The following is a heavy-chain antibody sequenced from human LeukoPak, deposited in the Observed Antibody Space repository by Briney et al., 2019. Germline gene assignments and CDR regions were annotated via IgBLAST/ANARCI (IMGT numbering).Heavy chain of an antibody. J-gene: IGHJ4*02. Sequence: GGSLRLSCAASGFTFSSYGMHWVRQAPGKGLEWVAFIRYDGSNKYYADSVKGRFTISRDNSKNTLYLQMNSLRAEDTAVYYCAKEKEYYDSSGYFRCFDYWGQGTLVTVSS. CDR1: GFTFSSYG. CDR3: AKEKEYYDSSGYFRCFDY. D-gene: IGHD3-22*01. CDR2: IRYDGSNK. V-gene: IGHV3-30*02.